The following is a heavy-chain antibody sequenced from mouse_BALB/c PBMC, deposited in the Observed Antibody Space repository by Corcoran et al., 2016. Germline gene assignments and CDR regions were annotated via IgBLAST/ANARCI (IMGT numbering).Heavy chain of an antibody. J-gene: IGHJ3*01. D-gene: IGHD1-1*01. CDR3: HITTVVEAY. Sequence: EVQLQQSGAELVRPGALVKLSCKASGFNIKDYYMHWVKQRPEQGLEWIGWIDPENGNTICDPKFQGKASITADTSSNTAYLQLSSLTSEDTAVYYCHITTVVEAYWGQGTLVTVSA. V-gene: IGHV14-1*02. CDR1: GFNIKDYY. CDR2: IDPENGNT.